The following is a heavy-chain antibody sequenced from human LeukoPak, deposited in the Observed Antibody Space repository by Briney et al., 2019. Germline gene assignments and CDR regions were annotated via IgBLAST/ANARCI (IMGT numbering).Heavy chain of an antibody. V-gene: IGHV3-33*01. CDR2: IWYDGSNK. Sequence: GGSLRLSCAASGFTFSSYGMHWVRQAPGKGLEWVAVIWYDGSNKYYVDSVKGRFTISRDNSKNTLYLQMNSLRAEDTAVYYCARDPTGGDFWSGYYFDYWGQGTLVTVSS. D-gene: IGHD3-3*01. CDR3: ARDPTGGDFWSGYYFDY. CDR1: GFTFSSYG. J-gene: IGHJ4*02.